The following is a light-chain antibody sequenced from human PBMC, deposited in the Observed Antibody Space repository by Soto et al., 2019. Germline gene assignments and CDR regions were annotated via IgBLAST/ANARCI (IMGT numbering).Light chain of an antibody. Sequence: EIVMTQSPLSLSVTPGEPASISCRASQSLLHSNGYNYLDWYVQKPGQSPQLLINLASNRASGVPDNFSGSGTGTDFTLNIRRVEAEDVVIYYCMQALQTPWTCGQGTKVEVK. J-gene: IGKJ1*01. V-gene: IGKV2-28*01. CDR3: MQALQTPWT. CDR2: LAS. CDR1: QSLLHSNGYNY.